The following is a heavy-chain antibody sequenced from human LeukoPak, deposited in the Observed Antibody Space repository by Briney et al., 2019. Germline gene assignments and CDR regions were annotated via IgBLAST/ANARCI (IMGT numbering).Heavy chain of an antibody. J-gene: IGHJ3*02. D-gene: IGHD6-13*01. V-gene: IGHV1-46*01. Sequence: ASVKVSCKASGYTFTSYYMHWVRQAPGQGLEWMGIINPSGGSTSYAQQFQGRVTMTRDMSTSTVYMELSSLRSEDAAVYYCAKAEYSSPRGAFDIWGQGTMVTVSS. CDR3: AKAEYSSPRGAFDI. CDR1: GYTFTSYY. CDR2: INPSGGST.